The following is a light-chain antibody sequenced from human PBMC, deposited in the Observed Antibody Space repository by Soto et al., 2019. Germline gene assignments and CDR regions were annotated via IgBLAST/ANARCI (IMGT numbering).Light chain of an antibody. Sequence: DIQMTQSPSTLSGSVGDRVTITCRASQTISSWLAWYQQKPGKAPTLLIYKASTLKSGVPSRFSGSGSGTEFTLTISSLQADDFATYYCQHYNSYSEAFGQWTKVDIK. CDR1: QTISSW. CDR3: QHYNSYSEA. J-gene: IGKJ1*01. V-gene: IGKV1-5*03. CDR2: KAS.